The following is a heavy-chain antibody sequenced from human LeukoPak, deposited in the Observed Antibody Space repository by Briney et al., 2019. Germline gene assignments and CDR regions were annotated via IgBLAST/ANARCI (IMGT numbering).Heavy chain of an antibody. D-gene: IGHD6-13*01. CDR3: SRWVSQYYFDF. V-gene: IGHV3-7*01. CDR2: VHHDESEK. CDR1: GFNLNYYW. J-gene: IGHJ4*02. Sequence: GGSLRLSCEASGFNLNYYWLGWVRQAPGKGLEWVALVHHDESEKYYVDSVKGRFSISRDNAKSSVYLQMDSLRVDDTAIYYCSRWVSQYYFDFWGQGALVSVSS.